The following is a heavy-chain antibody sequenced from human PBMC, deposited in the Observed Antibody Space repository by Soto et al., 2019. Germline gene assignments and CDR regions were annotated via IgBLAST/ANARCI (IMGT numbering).Heavy chain of an antibody. J-gene: IGHJ4*02. V-gene: IGHV3-74*01. CDR1: GFTFSSYW. Sequence: EVQLVESGGGLVQPGESLRLSCAASGFTFSSYWMHWVRQAPGKGLVWVSRINIDGSTTNYADSVKGRFTISRDNAKRTLYLQMNSLRVEDTAVYYCARGPYCSGTYLFDSWGQGTLVTVSS. D-gene: IGHD3-10*01. CDR2: INIDGSTT. CDR3: ARGPYCSGTYLFDS.